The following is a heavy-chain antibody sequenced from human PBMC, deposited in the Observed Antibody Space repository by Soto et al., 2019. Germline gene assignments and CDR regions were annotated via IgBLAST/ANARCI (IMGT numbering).Heavy chain of an antibody. Sequence: QVQLVQSGAEVKKPGSSVKVSCKASGGTFSSYAISWVRQXXXXXXXXXXXIIPIFGTANYAQKFQGRVTITADESTSTADMELSSLRSEDTAVYYCAENIVVVPAAKGTYHYYGMDVWGQGTTVTGSS. CDR3: AENIVVVPAAKGTYHYYGMDV. CDR1: GGTFSSYA. D-gene: IGHD2-2*01. CDR2: IIPIFGTA. V-gene: IGHV1-69*01. J-gene: IGHJ6*02.